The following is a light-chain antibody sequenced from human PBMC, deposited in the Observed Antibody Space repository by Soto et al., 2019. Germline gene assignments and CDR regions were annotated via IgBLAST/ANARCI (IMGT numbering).Light chain of an antibody. CDR2: YDS. Sequence: SYELTQPPSVSVAPEKTATITCGGDNIGINAVHWYQQKPGQAPLLVVYYDSDRPSGIPERFSGSTSGNTATLTISRVEAGDEADYYCQLWNSISDQGVFGGGTQLTVL. CDR1: NIGINA. CDR3: QLWNSISDQGV. J-gene: IGLJ3*02. V-gene: IGLV3-21*04.